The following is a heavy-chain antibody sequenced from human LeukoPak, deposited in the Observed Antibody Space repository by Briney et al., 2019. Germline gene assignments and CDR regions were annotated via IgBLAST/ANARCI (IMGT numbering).Heavy chain of an antibody. CDR2: INHSGST. V-gene: IGHV4-34*01. J-gene: IGHJ4*02. CDR3: ARGRGSSSWMYFDY. D-gene: IGHD6-13*01. CDR1: GGSFSGYY. Sequence: SETLSFTCAVYGGSFSGYYWSWIRQPPGKGLEWIGEINHSGSTNYNPSLKSRVTISVDTSKNQFSLKLSSVTAADTAVYYCARGRGSSSWMYFDYWGQGTLVTVSS.